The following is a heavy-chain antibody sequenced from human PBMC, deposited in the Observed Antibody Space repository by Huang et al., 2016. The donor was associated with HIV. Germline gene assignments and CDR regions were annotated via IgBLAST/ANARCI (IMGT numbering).Heavy chain of an antibody. V-gene: IGHV4-34*02. J-gene: IGHJ5*01. D-gene: IGHD3-16*01. CDR1: GGSFIGYF. Sequence: QVQLEQWGAGLLKPSETLSLPCAVYGGSFIGYFWNWIRQSPGKGLEGIGQINHAGVTDYNPSLKSRATISVDTSKNQFSLKLTSVTAADTAIYYCAREIMISFGGPFDSWGHGNLVTVSS. CDR2: INHAGVT. CDR3: AREIMISFGGPFDS.